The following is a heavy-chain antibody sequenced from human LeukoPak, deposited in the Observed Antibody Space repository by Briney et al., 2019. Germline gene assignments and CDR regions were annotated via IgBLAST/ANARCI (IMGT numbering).Heavy chain of an antibody. Sequence: SETLSLTCTVSGGSIRSSYYYWGWIRQPPGKGLEWIGSIYDSGSTYYNPSLKSRVTISVDTSKNQFSLKLNSVTAADTAVYYCARVRSYEVYWGQGTLVTVSS. CDR2: IYDSGST. J-gene: IGHJ4*02. V-gene: IGHV4-39*01. D-gene: IGHD5-18*01. CDR1: GGSIRSSYYY. CDR3: ARVRSYEVY.